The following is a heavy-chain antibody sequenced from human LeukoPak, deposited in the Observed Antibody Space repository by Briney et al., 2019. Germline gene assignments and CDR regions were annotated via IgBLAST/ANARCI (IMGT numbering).Heavy chain of an antibody. J-gene: IGHJ4*02. Sequence: PSETLSLTCSAYGGSFGGYFWSWIRQPPGEGLEWIGEVNHSGSTNYNPSLKSRVTISVDTSRTQFSLNLRSVTAADTAVYYCARHTRKGAAEVMDFWGQGTLVTVSS. V-gene: IGHV4-34*01. CDR1: GGSFGGYF. CDR2: VNHSGST. CDR3: ARHTRKGAAEVMDF. D-gene: IGHD6-25*01.